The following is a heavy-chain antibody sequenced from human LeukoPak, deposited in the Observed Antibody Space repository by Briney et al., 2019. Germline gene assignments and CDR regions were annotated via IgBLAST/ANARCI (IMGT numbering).Heavy chain of an antibody. J-gene: IGHJ5*02. CDR1: GGSISSGSYY. CDR2: IYTSGST. V-gene: IGHV4-61*02. Sequence: SETLSLTCTVSGGSISSGSYYWSWIRQPAGKGLEWIGRIYTSGSTNYNPSLKSRVTISVDTSKNQFSLKLSSVAAANTAVYYCARVVRNAWFDTWAREPWSPSPQ. CDR3: ARVVRNAWFDT.